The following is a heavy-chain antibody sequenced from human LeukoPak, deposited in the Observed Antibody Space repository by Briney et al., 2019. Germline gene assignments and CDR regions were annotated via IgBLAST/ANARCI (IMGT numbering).Heavy chain of an antibody. D-gene: IGHD6-13*01. CDR3: ASFHSSSSWYYGAFDI. V-gene: IGHV4-39*07. J-gene: IGHJ3*02. CDR2: IYYSGST. CDR1: GGSISSSTYY. Sequence: SETLSLTCTVSGGSISSSTYYWGWIRQPPGKGLEWIGSIYYSGSTYYNPSLMSRVTVSVDTSKNQFSLKLTSVTAADTAVYYCASFHSSSSWYYGAFDIRGQGTMVTVSS.